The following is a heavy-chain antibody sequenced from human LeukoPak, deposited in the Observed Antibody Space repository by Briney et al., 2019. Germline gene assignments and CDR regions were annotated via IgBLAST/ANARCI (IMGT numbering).Heavy chain of an antibody. Sequence: GASVKVSCKASGYNFTSYGITWVRQAPGQGLEWLGWINVNKGNTNYAQKLQGRVTLTKDTSTNTAYMDLTSLRSDDTAVYYCARGHQRHRDAFDIWGQGTMVTVSS. CDR2: INVNKGNT. V-gene: IGHV1-18*01. CDR1: GYNFTSYG. J-gene: IGHJ3*02. CDR3: ARGHQRHRDAFDI.